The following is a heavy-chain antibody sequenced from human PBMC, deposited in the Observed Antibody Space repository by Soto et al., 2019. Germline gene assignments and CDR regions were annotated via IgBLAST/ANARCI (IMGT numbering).Heavy chain of an antibody. V-gene: IGHV4-61*01. D-gene: IGHD2-21*01. CDR2: IYYSGSA. CDR1: GGSVSSGSYY. CDR3: ARDGVRDGMDV. J-gene: IGHJ6*02. Sequence: QVQLQESGPGLVKPSETLSLTCTVSGGSVSSGSYYWSWIRQIPGKGLEWIGYIYYSGSANYNPSLKSRVTISVDTSKEQFSLKLYSVTAADTAVYYCARDGVRDGMDVWGQGTTVTVS.